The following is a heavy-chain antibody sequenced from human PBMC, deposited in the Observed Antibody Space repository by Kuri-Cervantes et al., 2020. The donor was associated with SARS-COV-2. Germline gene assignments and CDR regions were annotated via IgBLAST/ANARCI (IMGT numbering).Heavy chain of an antibody. D-gene: IGHD3-10*01. J-gene: IGHJ6*03. Sequence: SCAISGDSVASNSAAWNWIRQYPSRGLEWLGRTYFRSKWYNDYAVSVKSRITINPDTSKKQFSLQLNSVTPEDTAVYYCASGKTMVRGENYYYMDVWGKGTTVTVSS. CDR3: ASGKTMVRGENYYYMDV. CDR2: TYFRSKWYN. V-gene: IGHV6-1*01. CDR1: GDSVASNSAA.